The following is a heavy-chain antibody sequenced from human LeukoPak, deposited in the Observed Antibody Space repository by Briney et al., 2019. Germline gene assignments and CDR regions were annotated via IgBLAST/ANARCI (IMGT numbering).Heavy chain of an antibody. CDR3: AKDRGLSVTMIVVVTGNAFDI. D-gene: IGHD3-22*01. V-gene: IGHV3-23*01. CDR2: ISGSGGST. J-gene: IGHJ3*02. Sequence: GGSLRLSCAASGFTFSSYAMSWVRQAPGKGLEWASAISGSGGSTYYADSVKGRFTISRDNSKNTLYLQMNSLRAEDTAVYYCAKDRGLSVTMIVVVTGNAFDIWGQGTMVTVSS. CDR1: GFTFSSYA.